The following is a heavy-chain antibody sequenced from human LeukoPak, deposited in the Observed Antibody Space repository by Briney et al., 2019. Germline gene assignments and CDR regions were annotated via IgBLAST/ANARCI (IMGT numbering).Heavy chain of an antibody. V-gene: IGHV3-21*04. D-gene: IGHD3-22*01. CDR2: ISSSSSYI. J-gene: IGHJ4*02. CDR3: ARGSGVLYYDSSGFLDY. Sequence: RGSLRLSCAASGFTFSSYSMNWVRQAPGKGLEWVSSISSSSSYIYYADSVKGRFTISRDNSKNTLYLQMNSLRAEDTAVYYCARGSGVLYYDSSGFLDYWGQGTLVTVSS. CDR1: GFTFSSYS.